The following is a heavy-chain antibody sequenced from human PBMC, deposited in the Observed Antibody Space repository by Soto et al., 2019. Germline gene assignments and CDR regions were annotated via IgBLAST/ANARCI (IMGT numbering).Heavy chain of an antibody. CDR3: ARDPGFCSGTTCYTKNYFDY. D-gene: IGHD2-2*02. CDR2: ITSRGDNI. CDR1: GFTFSNYA. V-gene: IGHV3-21*01. J-gene: IGHJ4*02. Sequence: GGSLRLSCSVSGFTFSNYAMNWVRQAPGKGPEWVSSITSRGDNIHYADSVKGRFTVSRDNAKNSLFLHMNSLRAEDTAVYYCARDPGFCSGTTCYTKNYFDYWGQGTLVTVSS.